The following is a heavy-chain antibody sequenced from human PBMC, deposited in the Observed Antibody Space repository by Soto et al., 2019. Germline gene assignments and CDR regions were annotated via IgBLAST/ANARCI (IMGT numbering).Heavy chain of an antibody. CDR1: GYTFTNYD. CDR2: MNPNSGNT. Sequence: QVQVVQSGAEVKKPGASVKVSCKASGYTFTNYDINWVRQATGQGLEWMGWMNPNSGNTGYAQKFQGRVTMTRNTSISTAYMELSSLRSEDPAMYYCARGMSGSAGFDYWGQGTLVTVSS. D-gene: IGHD3-10*01. J-gene: IGHJ4*02. CDR3: ARGMSGSAGFDY. V-gene: IGHV1-8*01.